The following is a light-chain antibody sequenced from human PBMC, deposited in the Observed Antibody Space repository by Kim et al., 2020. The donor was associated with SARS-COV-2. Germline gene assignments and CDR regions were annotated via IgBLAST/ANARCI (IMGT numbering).Light chain of an antibody. CDR3: CSYAGSSAFVI. CDR2: EVS. V-gene: IGLV2-23*02. J-gene: IGLJ2*01. CDR1: SRDVGNYNL. Sequence: QSAPTQPASVSGSPGQSVTISCTGTSRDVGNYNLVSWYQQRPGKAPNLIIFEVSKRPSGVSNRFSGSKSGDTASLTISGLQAEDESHYFCCSYAGSSAFVIFGGGTKVTVL.